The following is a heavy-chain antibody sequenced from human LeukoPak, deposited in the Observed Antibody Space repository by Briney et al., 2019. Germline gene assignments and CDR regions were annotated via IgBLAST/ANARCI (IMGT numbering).Heavy chain of an antibody. CDR3: ARDRVEGGYDSPYYYYGMDV. CDR1: GFTFSDYY. V-gene: IGHV3-11*05. Sequence: GGSLRLSCAASGFTFSDYYMSWIRQAPGKGLEWVSYISRSSSYTNYADSVKGRFTISRDNAKNSLYLQMNSLRAEDTAVYYCARDRVEGGYDSPYYYYGMDVWGQGTTVTVSS. CDR2: ISRSSSYT. J-gene: IGHJ6*02. D-gene: IGHD5-12*01.